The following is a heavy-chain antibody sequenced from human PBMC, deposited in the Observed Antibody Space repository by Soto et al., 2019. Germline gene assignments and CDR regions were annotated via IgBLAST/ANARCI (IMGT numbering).Heavy chain of an antibody. V-gene: IGHV3-30*18. Sequence: QVQLVESGGGMVQPGRSLRLSCAASGFTFSNYGMHWVRQAPGKGLEWVAVISYDGSDKYYADSVKGRFSISRDNSKNTLYLQMNSLRAEDTAVYYCAKVTGYSSSSSCRRDYYYYYGMDVWGQGTTVTVSS. CDR1: GFTFSNYG. CDR2: ISYDGSDK. J-gene: IGHJ6*02. D-gene: IGHD2-2*01. CDR3: AKVTGYSSSSSCRRDYYYYYGMDV.